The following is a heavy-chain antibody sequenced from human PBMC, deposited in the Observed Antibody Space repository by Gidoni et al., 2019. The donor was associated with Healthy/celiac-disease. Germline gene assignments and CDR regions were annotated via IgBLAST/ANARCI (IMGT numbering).Heavy chain of an antibody. J-gene: IGHJ6*02. CDR2: IDPSDSYT. D-gene: IGHD2-2*01. Sequence: EVQLVPSGAEVKKPGESLRISCKGSGYSFTSYWISWVRQMPGKGLEWMGRIDPSDSYTNYSPSFQGHVTISADKSISTAYLQWSSLKASDTAMYYCASSLYCSSTSCYRYYGMDVWGQGTTVTVSS. CDR3: ASSLYCSSTSCYRYYGMDV. CDR1: GYSFTSYW. V-gene: IGHV5-10-1*03.